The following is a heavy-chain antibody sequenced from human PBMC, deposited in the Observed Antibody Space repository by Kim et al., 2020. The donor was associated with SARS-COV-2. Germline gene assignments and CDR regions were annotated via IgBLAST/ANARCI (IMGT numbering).Heavy chain of an antibody. D-gene: IGHD3-10*01. J-gene: IGHJ4*02. Sequence: STNYNPSLKRRITISVDTSKNHFSLKLGSVTAADTAVYYCARGGVWFGESWGQGTLVTVSS. CDR3: ARGGVWFGES. CDR2: ST. V-gene: IGHV4-34*01.